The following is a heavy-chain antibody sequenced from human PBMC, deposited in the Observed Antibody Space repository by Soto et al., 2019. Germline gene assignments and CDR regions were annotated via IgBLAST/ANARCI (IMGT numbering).Heavy chain of an antibody. CDR2: ISYDGSNK. J-gene: IGHJ6*02. Sequence: PVGSLRISCAASGFTFSSYGMHWVRQAPGKGLEWVAVISYDGSNKYYADSVKGRFTISRDNSKNTLYLQMNSLRAEDTAVYYCAKVFSLGRFDWLLNYYYYGMDVWGQGTTVTVSS. V-gene: IGHV3-30*18. CDR1: GFTFSSYG. CDR3: AKVFSLGRFDWLLNYYYYGMDV. D-gene: IGHD3-9*01.